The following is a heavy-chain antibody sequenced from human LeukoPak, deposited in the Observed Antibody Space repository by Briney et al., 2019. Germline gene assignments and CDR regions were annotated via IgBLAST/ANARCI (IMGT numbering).Heavy chain of an antibody. CDR2: IYYSGST. V-gene: IGHV4-59*06. J-gene: IGHJ4*02. Sequence: SETLSLTCTVSGGSISSYYWSWIRQPPGKGLEWIGYIYYSGSTYYNPSLKSRVTISVDTSKNQFSLKLSSVTAADTAVYYCARGRGPLDYWGQGTLVTVSS. CDR3: ARGRGPLDY. CDR1: GGSISSYY.